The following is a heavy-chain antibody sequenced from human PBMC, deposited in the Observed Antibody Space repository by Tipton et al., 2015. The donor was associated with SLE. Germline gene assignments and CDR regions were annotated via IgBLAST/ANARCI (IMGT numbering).Heavy chain of an antibody. J-gene: IGHJ4*02. CDR2: INSGRSYI. D-gene: IGHD6-19*01. CDR3: ARGSCGQWLRGRYYFDY. Sequence: GSLRLSCAASGFSFSSYSMTWVRQAPGKGLEWVSSINSGRSYIYYSHSVKGRFTISRDNAKNSLYLQMNSLRADDTAVYYCARGSCGQWLRGRYYFDYWGQGTLVTVSS. CDR1: GFSFSSYS. V-gene: IGHV3-21*01.